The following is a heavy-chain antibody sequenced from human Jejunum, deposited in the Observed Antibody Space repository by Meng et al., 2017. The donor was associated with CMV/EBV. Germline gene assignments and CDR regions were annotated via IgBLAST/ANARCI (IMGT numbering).Heavy chain of an antibody. Sequence: RRQGSGPGLVKPPQTLSLTCPVSGASIGSGDYYWSWIRQPPGKGLEWIGYIHDTGSTYYNPSLKSRVDISLGTSRNHFSLTLSSVTAEDTAVYFCARGSIFVSFDSWGQGTLVTVSS. V-gene: IGHV4-30-4*08. CDR2: IHDTGST. CDR3: ARGSIFVSFDS. J-gene: IGHJ4*02. CDR1: GASIGSGDYY. D-gene: IGHD3-3*01.